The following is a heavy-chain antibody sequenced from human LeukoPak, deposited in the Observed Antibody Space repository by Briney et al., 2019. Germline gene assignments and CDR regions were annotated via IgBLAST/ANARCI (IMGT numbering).Heavy chain of an antibody. CDR3: ARELWFVNAPGSWLDP. V-gene: IGHV4-30-2*01. CDR2: IVHSGNS. CDR1: GDSISSGDYS. D-gene: IGHD3-10*01. J-gene: IGHJ5*02. Sequence: KPSETLSLTCTVSGDSISSGDYSWGWLRQPSGKGREWIVYIVHSGNSYYHPSLRSRVTISADRSRNQFSLRLTSVTAADTAVYYCARELWFVNAPGSWLDPWGPGTLVAVSS.